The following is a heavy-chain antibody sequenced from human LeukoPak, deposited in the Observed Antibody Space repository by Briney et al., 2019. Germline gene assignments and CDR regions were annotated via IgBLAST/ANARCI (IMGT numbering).Heavy chain of an antibody. J-gene: IGHJ1*01. CDR1: GFTSSSYA. V-gene: IGHV3-23*01. CDR3: AKDNRPYYDSSGYWVFQH. Sequence: GGSLRLSCAASGFTSSSYAMSWVRQAPGKGLEWVSAISGSGGSTYYADSVKGRFAISRDNSKNTLYLQMNSLRAEDTAVYYCAKDNRPYYDSSGYWVFQHWGQGTLVTVSS. D-gene: IGHD3-22*01. CDR2: ISGSGGST.